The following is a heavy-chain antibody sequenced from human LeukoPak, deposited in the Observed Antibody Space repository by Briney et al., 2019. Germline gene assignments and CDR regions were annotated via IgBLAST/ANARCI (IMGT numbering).Heavy chain of an antibody. CDR3: VRGGGSSSWYLSDY. D-gene: IGHD6-13*01. CDR1: GFTFSSYS. J-gene: IGHJ4*02. V-gene: IGHV3-21*01. CDR2: ISSSSSYI. Sequence: GGSLRLSCAASGFTFSSYSMNWVRQAPGKGLEWVSSISSSSSYIYYADSVKGRFTISRDNAKNSLYLQMNSLRAEDTAVYYCVRGGGSSSWYLSDYWGQGTLVTVSS.